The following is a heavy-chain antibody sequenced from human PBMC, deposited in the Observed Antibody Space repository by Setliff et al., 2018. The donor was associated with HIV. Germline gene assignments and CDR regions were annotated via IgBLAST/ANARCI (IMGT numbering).Heavy chain of an antibody. D-gene: IGHD2-15*01. CDR3: ARNPCSGGSCPDAFDI. V-gene: IGHV4-59*01. Sequence: PSETLSLTCTVSGGSISSYYWSWIRQPPGKGLEWIGYIYYSGSTNYNPSLKSRVTISVDTSKNQFSLKLSSLTAADTAVYYCARNPCSGGSCPDAFDIWGQGTMVTVSS. CDR1: GGSISSYY. CDR2: IYYSGST. J-gene: IGHJ3*02.